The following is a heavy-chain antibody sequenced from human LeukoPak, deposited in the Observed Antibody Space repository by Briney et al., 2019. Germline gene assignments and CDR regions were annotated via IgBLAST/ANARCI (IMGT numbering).Heavy chain of an antibody. CDR3: ASYLLRFLEPGDY. CDR2: IYYSGST. D-gene: IGHD3-3*01. J-gene: IGHJ4*02. Sequence: SETLSLTCTVSGGSISSGDYYWSWIRQPPGKGLEWIGYIYYSGSTYYNPSLKSRVTISVDTSKNQFSLKLSSVTAADTAVYYCASYLLRFLEPGDYWGQGTLVTVSS. CDR1: GGSISSGDYY. V-gene: IGHV4-30-4*08.